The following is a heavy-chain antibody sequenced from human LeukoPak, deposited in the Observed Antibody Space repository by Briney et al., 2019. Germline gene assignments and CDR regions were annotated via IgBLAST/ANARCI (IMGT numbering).Heavy chain of an antibody. V-gene: IGHV5-10-1*01. J-gene: IGHJ5*01. CDR1: GYRFPNFW. CDR3: ARQPPRGYNSAWFDS. D-gene: IGHD6-19*01. Sequence: LGESLKISCQDSGYRFPNFWLTWVRQLPGKGLEWMGRIVPSDSFINYNPSFQGHVTISADKSSNTAYLQWSSLKASDTAVYYCARQPPRGYNSAWFDSWGQGTLVTVSS. CDR2: IVPSDSFI.